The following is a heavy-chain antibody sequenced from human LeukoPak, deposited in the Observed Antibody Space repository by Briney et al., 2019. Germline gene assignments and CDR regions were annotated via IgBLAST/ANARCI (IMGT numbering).Heavy chain of an antibody. CDR1: GGSISNYY. CDR2: IYNSGRT. V-gene: IGHV4-59*01. Sequence: PSETLSLTCTVSGGSISNYYWSWIRQPPGKGLEWIGYIYNSGRTNYNPSLKSRVTISEDTSKNQLSLKLSSVTAADTAVYYCARAAVTTSRYFQHWGQGTLVTVSS. CDR3: ARAAVTTSRYFQH. J-gene: IGHJ1*01. D-gene: IGHD4-17*01.